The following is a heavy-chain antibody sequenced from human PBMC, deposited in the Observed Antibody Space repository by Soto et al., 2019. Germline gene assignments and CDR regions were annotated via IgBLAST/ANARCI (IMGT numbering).Heavy chain of an antibody. D-gene: IGHD3-3*01. CDR2: ISAYNGNT. CDR3: ARAIHPYYDFWSGYYTDY. J-gene: IGHJ4*02. CDR1: GYTFICYG. Sequence: ASVKVSCKASGYTFICYGINWVRQAPGQGLEWMGWISAYNGNTSYAQNLQGRVTMTTDTSTSTAYMELRSLRSDDTAVYYCARAIHPYYDFWSGYYTDYWGQGTLVTVSS. V-gene: IGHV1-18*01.